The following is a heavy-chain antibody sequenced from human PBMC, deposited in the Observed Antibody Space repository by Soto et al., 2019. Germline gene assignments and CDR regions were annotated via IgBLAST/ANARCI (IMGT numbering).Heavy chain of an antibody. J-gene: IGHJ4*02. CDR2: LYTRGTT. V-gene: IGHV4-4*07. CDR1: GASISNFY. D-gene: IGHD3-16*01. Sequence: SETLSLTCSVSGASISNFYWSWIRQSAGKGLEWIGRLYTRGTTDYNPSLKSRVTMSIDTSKSRVSLSLTSVTAADTAVYYCAKGGTYYFDSWGQGIVVTVSS. CDR3: AKGGTYYFDS.